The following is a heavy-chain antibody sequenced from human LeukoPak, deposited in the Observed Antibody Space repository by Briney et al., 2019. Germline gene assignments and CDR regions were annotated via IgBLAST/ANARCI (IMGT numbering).Heavy chain of an antibody. J-gene: IGHJ6*03. CDR2: ISNNGGT. V-gene: IGHV4-59*01. Sequence: SETPSLTCSVSGGSFNNDYWSWIRQTPGKGLEWIGYISNNGGTIYNPSLKTRVTISVDTSKNQFFLKLASVTAADTAVYFCVRDRGPNLHYYIDVWGKGTTVTVSS. D-gene: IGHD1-7*01. CDR1: GGSFNNDY. CDR3: VRDRGPNLHYYIDV.